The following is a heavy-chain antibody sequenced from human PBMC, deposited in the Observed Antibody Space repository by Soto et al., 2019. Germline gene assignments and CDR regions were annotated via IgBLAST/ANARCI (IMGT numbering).Heavy chain of an antibody. J-gene: IGHJ4*02. V-gene: IGHV2-70*11. CDR2: IDWDDDK. CDR3: ARMSSGYDFGFDY. D-gene: IGHD5-12*01. CDR1: GFSLSTSGMC. Sequence: FGPTLVNPTQTLRLTCTFSGFSLSTSGMCVSRIRQPPGKALEWLARIDWDDDKYYSTSLKTRLTISKDTSKNQVVLTMTNMDPVDTAMYYCARMSSGYDFGFDYWGQGTLVTSPQ.